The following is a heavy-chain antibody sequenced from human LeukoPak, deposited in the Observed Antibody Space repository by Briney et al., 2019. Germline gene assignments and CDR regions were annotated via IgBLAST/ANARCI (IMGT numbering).Heavy chain of an antibody. V-gene: IGHV4-4*07. CDR3: ARDLLYSTSSDGQGD. D-gene: IGHD6-6*01. CDR2: VHTSGST. CDR1: GGSISSYY. Sequence: PSETLSLTCTVSGGSISSYYWSWIRQPAGKGLEWIGRVHTSGSTNYNPSLKSRVTMSVDTAKNQFSLKVSSVTAADTAIYYCARDLLYSTSSDGQGDWGQGTLVTVSS. J-gene: IGHJ4*02.